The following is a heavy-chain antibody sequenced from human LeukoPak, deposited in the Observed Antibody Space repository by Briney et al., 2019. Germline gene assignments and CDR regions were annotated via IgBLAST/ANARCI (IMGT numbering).Heavy chain of an antibody. V-gene: IGHV1-69*11. CDR3: ATFSIAARPDAFDI. CDR1: GGTFSNYA. J-gene: IGHJ3*02. Sequence: SVKVSCKASGGTFSNYAISWVRQAPGQGLEWMGRIITILPTSNYAQKFQGRVTITADETTSTAYMELSSLRSEDTAVYYCATFSIAARPDAFDIWGQGTMVTVSS. CDR2: IITILPTS. D-gene: IGHD6-6*01.